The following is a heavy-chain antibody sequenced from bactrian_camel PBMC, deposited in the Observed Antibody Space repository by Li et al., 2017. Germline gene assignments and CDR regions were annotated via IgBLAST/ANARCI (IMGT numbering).Heavy chain of an antibody. CDR2: IDSDGVT. CDR1: GYTYSYYC. J-gene: IGHJ4*01. CDR3: AADFMCICSGRVCSTYAY. V-gene: IGHV3S53*01. Sequence: HVQLVESGGGSEQAGGSLRLSCAASGYTYSYYCLGWFRQAPGKEREGVAAIDSDGVTSYADSVKGRFTISQDKDKNMLFLQMNSLKTEDTAVYYCAADFMCICSGRVCSTYAYWGQGTQVTVS. D-gene: IGHD2*01.